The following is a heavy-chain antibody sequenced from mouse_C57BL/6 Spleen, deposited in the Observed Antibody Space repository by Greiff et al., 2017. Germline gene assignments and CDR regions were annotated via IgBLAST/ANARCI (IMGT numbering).Heavy chain of an antibody. D-gene: IGHD1-1*01. CDR1: GFTFSSYA. V-gene: IGHV5-4*01. Sequence: VMLVESGGGLVKPGGSLKLSCAASGFTFSSYAMSWVRQTPEKRLEWVATISDGGSYTYYPDNVKGRFTISRDNAKNNLYLQMSHLKSEDTAMYYCARERNYYGSSPPFAYWGQGTLVTVSA. J-gene: IGHJ3*01. CDR2: ISDGGSYT. CDR3: ARERNYYGSSPPFAY.